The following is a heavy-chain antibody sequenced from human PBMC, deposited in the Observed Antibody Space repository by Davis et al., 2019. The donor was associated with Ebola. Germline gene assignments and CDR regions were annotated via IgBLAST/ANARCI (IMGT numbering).Heavy chain of an antibody. CDR2: IVVGSGNI. D-gene: IGHD3-10*01. J-gene: IGHJ5*02. V-gene: IGHV1-58*02. Sequence: AASVKVSCKASGFTFMSSAMQWVRQARGQRPEWMGWIVVGSGNIKYAQKFQERVTFTRDMSTNTAYMEVSSLRFEDTAVYYCARRASYGSGSYYNAWGQGTLVTVSS. CDR3: ARRASYGSGSYYNA. CDR1: GFTFMSSA.